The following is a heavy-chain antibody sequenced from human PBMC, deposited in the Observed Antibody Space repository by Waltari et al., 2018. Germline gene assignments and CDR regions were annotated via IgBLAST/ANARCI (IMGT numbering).Heavy chain of an antibody. CDR3: ARDRGRRNSGSYYGLDY. J-gene: IGHJ4*02. CDR2: IYYSGST. Sequence: TCTVSGGSISSYYWSWIRQPPGKGLEWIGYIYYSGSTNYNPSLKSRVTISVDTSKNQFSLKLSSVTAADTAVYYCARDRGRRNSGSYYGLDYWGQGTLVTVSS. CDR1: GGSISSYY. V-gene: IGHV4-59*01. D-gene: IGHD1-26*01.